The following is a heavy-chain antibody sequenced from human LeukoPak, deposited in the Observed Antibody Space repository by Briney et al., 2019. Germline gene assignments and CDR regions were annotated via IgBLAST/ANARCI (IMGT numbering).Heavy chain of an antibody. CDR2: IYPGDSDT. D-gene: IGHD6-6*01. CDR3: ARSVASSFTDFDY. CDR1: GYSFTNYW. Sequence: GESLKISCKGSGYSFTNYWIGWVRQMPGRGLEWMGIIYPGDSDTRYSPSFQGQVTISADKSISAAYLQWSSLRPSDTAMYYCARSVASSFTDFDYWGQGTLVTVSS. V-gene: IGHV5-51*01. J-gene: IGHJ4*02.